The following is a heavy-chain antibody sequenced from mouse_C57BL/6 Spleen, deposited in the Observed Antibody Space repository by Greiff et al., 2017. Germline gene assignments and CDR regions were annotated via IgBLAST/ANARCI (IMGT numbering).Heavy chain of an antibody. CDR1: GYTFTDYE. CDR2: IDPETGGT. D-gene: IGHD3-3*01. CDR3: TRGDHYFDY. Sequence: QVQLQQSGAELVRPGASVTLSCKASGYTFTDYEMHWVKQTPVHGLEWIGAIDPETGGTAYNQKFKGKAILTADESSSTAYMELRSLTSEDSAVYYCTRGDHYFDYWGQGTTLTVSS. J-gene: IGHJ2*01. V-gene: IGHV1-15*01.